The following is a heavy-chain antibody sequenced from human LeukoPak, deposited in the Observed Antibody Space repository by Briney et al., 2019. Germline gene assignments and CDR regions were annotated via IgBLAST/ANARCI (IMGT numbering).Heavy chain of an antibody. CDR3: ARIGDYYYYMDV. CDR2: IYHSGST. J-gene: IGHJ6*03. CDR1: GGSISSSSYY. V-gene: IGHV4-39*07. Sequence: SETLSLTCTVSGGSISSSSYYWGWLRQPPGKGLEWIGSIYHSGSTYYNPSLKSRVTISVDTSKNQFSLKLSSVTAADTAVYYCARIGDYYYYMDVWGKGTTVTVSS. D-gene: IGHD4-17*01.